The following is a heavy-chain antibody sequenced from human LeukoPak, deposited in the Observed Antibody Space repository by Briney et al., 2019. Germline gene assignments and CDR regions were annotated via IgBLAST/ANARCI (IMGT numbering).Heavy chain of an antibody. Sequence: HPGGSLRLSCAASGFTFSSYWMNWVRQAPGKGLEWVANVRQDGSQIRYVDSVKGRFTIARDNAKNSLYLQMNSLRVEDTGVYYCARHPETNSAYFQTWGQGTLVTVSS. D-gene: IGHD2/OR15-2a*01. V-gene: IGHV3-7*01. CDR1: GFTFSSYW. J-gene: IGHJ4*02. CDR3: ARHPETNSAYFQT. CDR2: VRQDGSQI.